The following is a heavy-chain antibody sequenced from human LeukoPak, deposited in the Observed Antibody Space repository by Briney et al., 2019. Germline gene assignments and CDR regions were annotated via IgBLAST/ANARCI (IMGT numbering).Heavy chain of an antibody. Sequence: ASVKVSCKASGYTLTGYYMHWVRQAPGQGLEWMGRINPNSGGTNYAQKFQGRVTMTRDTSISTVYMELSRLRSDDTAVYYCARTYYYGSGSTDYYYYYYMDVWGKGTTVTVSS. D-gene: IGHD3-10*01. CDR1: GYTLTGYY. CDR2: INPNSGGT. CDR3: ARTYYYGSGSTDYYYYYYMDV. V-gene: IGHV1-2*06. J-gene: IGHJ6*03.